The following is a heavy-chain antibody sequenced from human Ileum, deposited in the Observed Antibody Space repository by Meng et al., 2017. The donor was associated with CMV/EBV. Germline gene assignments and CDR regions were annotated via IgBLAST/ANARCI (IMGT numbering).Heavy chain of an antibody. Sequence: SGFTCSSYSMNWVRQAPGKGLEWVSSISSSSSYIYYADSVKGRFTISRDNAKNSLYLQMNSLRAEDTAVYYCARGGPIPSIAAPRDYWGQGTLVTVSS. J-gene: IGHJ4*02. D-gene: IGHD6-6*01. CDR2: ISSSSSYI. V-gene: IGHV3-21*01. CDR3: ARGGPIPSIAAPRDY. CDR1: GFTCSSYS.